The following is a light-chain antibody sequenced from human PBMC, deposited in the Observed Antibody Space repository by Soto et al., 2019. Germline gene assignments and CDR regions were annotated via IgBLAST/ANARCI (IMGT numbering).Light chain of an antibody. J-gene: IGKJ2*01. Sequence: DVEITQSPSSVSASVGCTITIVWRASQNIERYLNWYQKKEGRAPQLLMFAAANLESGVPSRFRGSGSGTDFTLTISSLQPEDVATYYCQQTHSTIHSLGQGTKVDIK. V-gene: IGKV1-39*01. CDR3: QQTHSTIHS. CDR1: QNIERY. CDR2: AAA.